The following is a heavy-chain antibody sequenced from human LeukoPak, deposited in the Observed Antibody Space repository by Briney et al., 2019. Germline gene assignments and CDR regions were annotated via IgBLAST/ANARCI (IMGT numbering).Heavy chain of an antibody. V-gene: IGHV4-59*01. J-gene: IGHJ5*02. D-gene: IGHD3-3*01. Sequence: SETLSLTCTVSGGSISSYCWSWIRQPPGKGLEWIGYIYYSGSTNYNPSLKSRVTISVDTSKNQFSLKLSSVTAADTAVYYCARADTMDWFDPWGQGTLVTVSS. CDR1: GGSISSYC. CDR2: IYYSGST. CDR3: ARADTMDWFDP.